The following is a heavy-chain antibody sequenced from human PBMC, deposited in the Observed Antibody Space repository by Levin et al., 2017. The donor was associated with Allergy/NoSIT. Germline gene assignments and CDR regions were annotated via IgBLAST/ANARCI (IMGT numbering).Heavy chain of an antibody. Sequence: PSETLSLTCTVSGGSITSSSYFWGWIRQPPGKGLEWIGTIYYSGTTYSNPSLKSRVTIFVDTSKNQFSLKLSSVPATDTAVYYCARRVRAGRYFDLWGRGTLVTVSS. CDR1: GGSITSSSYF. V-gene: IGHV4-39*01. CDR2: IYYSGTT. J-gene: IGHJ2*01. CDR3: ARRVRAGRYFDL.